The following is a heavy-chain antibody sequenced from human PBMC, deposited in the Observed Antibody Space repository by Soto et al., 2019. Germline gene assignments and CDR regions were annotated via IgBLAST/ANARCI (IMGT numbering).Heavy chain of an antibody. V-gene: IGHV3-23*01. Sequence: EVQVLESGGGLVQPGGSLRLSCAASGFTISSSAMTWVRQAPGKGLEWISSISGDGKATYYADSVKGRFTISRDSSKTTLYLQMNGLRVEDTATDFCAKITRSWGRGTLVTVAS. CDR3: AKITRS. D-gene: IGHD3-3*01. CDR1: GFTISSSA. J-gene: IGHJ5*02. CDR2: ISGDGKAT.